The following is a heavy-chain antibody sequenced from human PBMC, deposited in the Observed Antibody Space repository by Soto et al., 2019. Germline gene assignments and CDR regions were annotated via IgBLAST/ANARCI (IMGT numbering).Heavy chain of an antibody. Sequence: PGGSLRLSCAASGFTFNDYAMSWVRQAPGKGLEWVSSISWNSVQISYTDSVKGRFTISRDNAKGSLFLQMNSLRTEDTALYYCAREPGHNSGSYGYWGQGTQVTASS. CDR2: ISWNSVQI. J-gene: IGHJ1*01. V-gene: IGHV3-9*01. D-gene: IGHD6-19*01. CDR1: GFTFNDYA. CDR3: AREPGHNSGSYGY.